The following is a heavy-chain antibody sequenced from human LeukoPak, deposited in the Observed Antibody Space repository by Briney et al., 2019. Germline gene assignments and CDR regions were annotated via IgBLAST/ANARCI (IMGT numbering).Heavy chain of an antibody. CDR2: MLPTFGTA. Sequence: SVKVSCKASGGNFRNYGFHWVRQAPGQGLEWMGGMLPTFGTANYAQKFQGRVTITADESSNTASLDLSSLTSEDTAVYYCATDPNPYSSTSGYFDFWGQGTLVTVSS. J-gene: IGHJ4*02. D-gene: IGHD6-13*01. V-gene: IGHV1-69*01. CDR1: GGNFRNYG. CDR3: ATDPNPYSSTSGYFDF.